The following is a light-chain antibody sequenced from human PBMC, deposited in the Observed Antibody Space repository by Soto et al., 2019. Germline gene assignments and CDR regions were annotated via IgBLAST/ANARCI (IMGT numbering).Light chain of an antibody. CDR1: QSISSY. J-gene: IGKJ1*01. CDR3: QQSYSTPPT. V-gene: IGKV1-39*01. CDR2: AAS. Sequence: DIQMTQSPSSLSASVGDRVTITCRASQSISSYLNWYQQKPGKAPKLLIYAASSLQSGVPSRFSSSGSGTDFTLTISSLQPEDFATYYCQQSYSTPPTFGHGTKVEIK.